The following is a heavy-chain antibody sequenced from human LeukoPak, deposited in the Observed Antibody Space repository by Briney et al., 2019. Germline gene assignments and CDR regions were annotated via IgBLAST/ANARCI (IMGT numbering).Heavy chain of an antibody. CDR1: GFIFRSYG. CDR2: IRNDESNK. D-gene: IGHD2-15*01. V-gene: IGHV3-30*02. CDR3: AKGIYGGSSNGHFDY. J-gene: IGHJ4*02. Sequence: GGSLRLSCTASGFIFRSYGMHWVRQAPGKGLEWVAFIRNDESNKFYADSVKGRITVSRDNSKNTLYLQINSVRAEDTAMYYCAKGIYGGSSNGHFDYWGQGTLVTVSS.